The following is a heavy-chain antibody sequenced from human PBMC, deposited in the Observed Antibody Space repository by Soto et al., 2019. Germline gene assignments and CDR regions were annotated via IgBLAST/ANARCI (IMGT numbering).Heavy chain of an antibody. V-gene: IGHV3-30-3*01. J-gene: IGHJ3*02. CDR2: ISYDGSNK. CDR1: GFTFSSYA. Sequence: GGSPRLSCAASGFTFSSYAMHWVRQAPGKGLEWVAVISYDGSNKYYADSVKGRFTISRDNSKNTLYLQMNSLRAEDTAVYYCAREEAPGFDAFDIWGQGTMVTVSS. CDR3: AREEAPGFDAFDI.